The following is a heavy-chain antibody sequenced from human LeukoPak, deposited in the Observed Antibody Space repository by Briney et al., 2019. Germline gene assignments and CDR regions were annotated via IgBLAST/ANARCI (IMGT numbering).Heavy chain of an antibody. J-gene: IGHJ4*02. D-gene: IGHD3-10*01. Sequence: PGGSLRLSCAASGFTFSSYAMHWVRQAPGKGLEWVAVISYDGSNKYYADSVKGRFTISRDNSKNTLYLQMNSLRAEDTAVHYCAREVATVRGVIISYYVNYWGQGTLVTVSS. CDR1: GFTFSSYA. CDR2: ISYDGSNK. V-gene: IGHV3-30*04. CDR3: AREVATVRGVIISYYVNY.